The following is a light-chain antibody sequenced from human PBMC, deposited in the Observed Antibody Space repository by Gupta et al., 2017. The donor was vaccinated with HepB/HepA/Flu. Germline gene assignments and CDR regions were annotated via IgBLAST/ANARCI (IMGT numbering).Light chain of an antibody. V-gene: IGLV1-47*01. J-gene: IGLJ3*02. CDR1: SSNIGSNY. Sequence: QSVLPQPPSASGSPGQRVTISCSGGSSNIGSNYVYWYQQLPGTAPKLVIYRSDQRHSGVPDRFSGSKSGTSASIAISGLRAEDEADYYCAAWDDSLNGVVFGGGTKVTVL. CDR3: AAWDDSLNGVV. CDR2: RSD.